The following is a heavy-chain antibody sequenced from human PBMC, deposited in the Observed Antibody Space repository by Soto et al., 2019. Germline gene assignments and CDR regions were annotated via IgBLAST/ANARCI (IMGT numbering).Heavy chain of an antibody. J-gene: IGHJ4*02. CDR1: GGSISSGGYY. V-gene: IGHV4-31*03. CDR2: IYYSGST. Sequence: QVQLQESGPGLVKPSQTLSLTCTVSGGSISSGGYYWSWIRQHPGKGLEWIGYIYYSGSTYYNPSRKSRVPISVDTSKNQLSRKLSSVTAADTAVYYCARVISYGYFDYWGQGTLVTVSS. CDR3: ARVISYGYFDY. D-gene: IGHD1-26*01.